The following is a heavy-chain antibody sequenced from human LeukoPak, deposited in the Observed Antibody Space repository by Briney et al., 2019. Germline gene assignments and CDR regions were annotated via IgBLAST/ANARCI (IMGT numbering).Heavy chain of an antibody. CDR1: GFTFSSYG. CDR3: AKDLDSGSYYGGY. CDR2: ISYDGSNK. Sequence: GGSLRLSCAASGFTFSSYGMHWLRQAPGKGLEWVAVISYDGSNKYYAHSVKGRFTISRDNSKNTLYLQMNSLRAEDTAVYYCAKDLDSGSYYGGYWGQGTLVTVSS. V-gene: IGHV3-30*18. D-gene: IGHD1-26*01. J-gene: IGHJ4*02.